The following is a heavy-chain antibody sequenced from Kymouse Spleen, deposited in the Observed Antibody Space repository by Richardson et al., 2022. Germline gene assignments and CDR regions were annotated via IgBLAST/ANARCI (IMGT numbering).Heavy chain of an antibody. Sequence: EVQLVESGGGVVRPGGSLRLSCAASGFTFDDYGMSWVRQAPGKGLEWVSGINWNGGSTGYADSVKGRFTISRDNAKNSLYLQMNSLRAEDTALYYCARGPDYYGSGSLYYYYYGMDVWGQGTTVTVSS. V-gene: IGHV3-20*d01. CDR2: INWNGGST. CDR3: ARGPDYYGSGSLYYYYYGMDV. CDR1: GFTFDDYG. D-gene: IGHD3-10*01. J-gene: IGHJ6*02.